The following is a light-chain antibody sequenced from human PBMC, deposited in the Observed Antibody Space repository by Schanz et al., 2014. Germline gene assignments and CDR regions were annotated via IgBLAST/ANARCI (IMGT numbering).Light chain of an antibody. V-gene: IGLV4-69*01. CDR1: SGHSTFG. Sequence: QLVLTQSPSASASLGASVKLTCTLSSGHSTFGIAWHQQQPDKGPRYLMKVNGDGSHNKGDGIPDRFSGSSSGAERYLTISSLQSDDEADYFCQTWGTDIVVFGGGTKLTVL. CDR2: VNGDGSH. J-gene: IGLJ3*02. CDR3: QTWGTDIVV.